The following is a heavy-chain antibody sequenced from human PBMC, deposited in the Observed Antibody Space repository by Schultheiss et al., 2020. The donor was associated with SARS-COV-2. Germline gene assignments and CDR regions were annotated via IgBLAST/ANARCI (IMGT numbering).Heavy chain of an antibody. CDR1: GFTFDDYA. CDR2: IYSGGST. J-gene: IGHJ4*02. Sequence: GGSLRLSCAASGFTFDDYAMHWVRQAPGKGLEWVSGIYSGGSTYYADSVKGRFTISRHNSKNTLYLQMNSLRAEDTAVYYCAREQYGLFDYWGQGTLVTVSS. V-gene: IGHV3-53*04. D-gene: IGHD3-10*01. CDR3: AREQYGLFDY.